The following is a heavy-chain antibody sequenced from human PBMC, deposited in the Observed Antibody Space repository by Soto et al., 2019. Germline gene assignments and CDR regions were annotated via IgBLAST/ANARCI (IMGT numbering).Heavy chain of an antibody. V-gene: IGHV6-1*01. CDR1: GDSVSSNSAA. J-gene: IGHJ6*02. CDR3: ARTPGRAVNYYYGMDV. CDR2: TYYRSKWYN. Sequence: SQTLSLTCAISGDSVSSNSAAWNWIRQSPSRGLEWLGRTYYRSKWYNDYAVSVKSRITINPDTSKNQISLQLNSVTPEDTAVYYCARTPGRAVNYYYGMDVWGQGTTVTVSS. D-gene: IGHD6-19*01.